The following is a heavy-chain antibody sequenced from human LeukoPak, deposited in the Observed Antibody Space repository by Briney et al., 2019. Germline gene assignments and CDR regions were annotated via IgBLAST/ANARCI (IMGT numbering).Heavy chain of an antibody. CDR3: ARDYYDSTGYYFDY. V-gene: IGHV3-23*01. CDR1: GFTFSSFT. J-gene: IGHJ4*02. D-gene: IGHD3-22*01. CDR2: ISASGDKT. Sequence: TGASHRLSCAASGFTFSSFTMSWVRQAPGKGLEWISAISASGDKTYYADSVKGRFTISRDNSKDTLYLQMNSLTAEDTAVYYCARDYYDSTGYYFDYWGQGTLVTVSS.